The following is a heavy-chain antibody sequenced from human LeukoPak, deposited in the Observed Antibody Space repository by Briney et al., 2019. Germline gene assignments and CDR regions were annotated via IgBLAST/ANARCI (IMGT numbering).Heavy chain of an antibody. CDR1: GDSITSDGFH. CDR2: IYPSGDN. D-gene: IGHD3-10*01. V-gene: IGHV4-31*03. Sequence: SQTLSLTCSVSGDSITSDGFHWSWIRQHPQKGLEWIGHIYPSGDNYYSPSLKSRASISLDTYKNQFALRLTSVTVADTAVYFCARGRPYYYGSGSYSALDSWGQGTMITVSS. CDR3: ARGRPYYYGSGSYSALDS. J-gene: IGHJ4*02.